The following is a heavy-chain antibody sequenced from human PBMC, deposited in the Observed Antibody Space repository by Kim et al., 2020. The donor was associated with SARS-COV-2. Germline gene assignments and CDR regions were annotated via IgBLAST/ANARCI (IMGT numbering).Heavy chain of an antibody. J-gene: IGHJ4*02. Sequence: SQTLSLTCTVSGGSISSGGYYWSWIRQHPGKGLEWIGYIYYSGSTYYNPSLKSRVTISVDTSKNQFSLKLSSVTAADTAVYYCARVITIFGVVIGIDYWGQGTPVTVPS. CDR3: ARVITIFGVVIGIDY. V-gene: IGHV4-31*03. D-gene: IGHD3-3*01. CDR2: IYYSGST. CDR1: GGSISSGGYY.